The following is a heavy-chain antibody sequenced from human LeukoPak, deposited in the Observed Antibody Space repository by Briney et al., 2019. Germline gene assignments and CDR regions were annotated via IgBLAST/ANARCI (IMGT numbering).Heavy chain of an antibody. Sequence: PSETLSLTCTVSGGSISSYYWSWIRQPPGRGLEWIAYIYYSGTTNYNPSLMSRVTISVDTSKNQFSLKLSSVTAADTAVYYCARHGNTMIRGVRGHPMDVWGQGTTVTVSS. D-gene: IGHD3-10*01. CDR3: ARHGNTMIRGVRGHPMDV. CDR2: IYYSGTT. J-gene: IGHJ6*02. CDR1: GGSISSYY. V-gene: IGHV4-59*08.